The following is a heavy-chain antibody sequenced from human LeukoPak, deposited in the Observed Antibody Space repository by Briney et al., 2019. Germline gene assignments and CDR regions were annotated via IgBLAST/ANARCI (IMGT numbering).Heavy chain of an antibody. CDR2: INSDGSST. CDR3: AKDLPAAGMLGFYFDY. CDR1: GFTFSSYW. Sequence: GGSLRLSCAASGFTFSSYWMHWVRQAPGKGLVWVSRINSDGSSTSYADSVKGRFTISRDNSKNTLYLQMNSLRAEDTAVYYCAKDLPAAGMLGFYFDYWGQGTLVTVSS. V-gene: IGHV3-74*01. J-gene: IGHJ4*02. D-gene: IGHD6-13*01.